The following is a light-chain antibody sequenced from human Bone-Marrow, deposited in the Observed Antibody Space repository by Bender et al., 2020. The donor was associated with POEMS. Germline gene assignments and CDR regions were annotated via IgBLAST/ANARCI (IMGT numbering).Light chain of an antibody. CDR3: QAWDSNTVV. CDR1: KLGYKY. J-gene: IGLJ3*02. V-gene: IGLV3-1*01. CDR2: QDT. Sequence: SYELSQPPSVSVSPGQTAHITCSGDKLGYKYVFWYQQKPGQSPVPVIYQDTKRPSGIPERFSGSSSGNTATLTISETQAMDEADYYCQAWDSNTVVFGGGTKMTVL.